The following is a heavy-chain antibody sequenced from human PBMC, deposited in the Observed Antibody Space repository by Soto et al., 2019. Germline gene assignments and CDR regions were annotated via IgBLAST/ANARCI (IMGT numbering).Heavy chain of an antibody. CDR2: ISYDGSNK. D-gene: IGHD6-6*01. CDR3: ARDRNSKYSSSLAY. V-gene: IGHV3-30-3*01. CDR1: GFTFSSYA. Sequence: VQLVESGGGVVQPGRSLRLSCAASGFTFSSYAMHWVRQAPGKGLEWVAVISYDGSNKYYADSVKGRFTISRDNSKNTLYLQMNSLRAEDTAVYYCARDRNSKYSSSLAYWGQGTLVTVSS. J-gene: IGHJ4*02.